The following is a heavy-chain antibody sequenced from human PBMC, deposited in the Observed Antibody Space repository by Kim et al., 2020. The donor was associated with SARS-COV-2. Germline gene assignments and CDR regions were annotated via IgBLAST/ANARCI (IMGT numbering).Heavy chain of an antibody. J-gene: IGHJ4*02. D-gene: IGHD3-10*01. CDR3: ARRMVRGVTYFDY. V-gene: IGHV4-39*01. Sequence: YTPSLKSRVTISVDTSKNQFSLKLSSVTAADTAVYYCARRMVRGVTYFDYWGQGTLVTVSS.